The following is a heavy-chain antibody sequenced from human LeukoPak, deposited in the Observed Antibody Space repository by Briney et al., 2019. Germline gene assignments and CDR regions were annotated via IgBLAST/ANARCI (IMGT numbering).Heavy chain of an antibody. CDR2: INPNSGGT. J-gene: IGHJ5*02. V-gene: IGHV1-2*02. CDR3: ARGSGYCSSTSCYGVNWFDP. D-gene: IGHD2-2*03. CDR1: GYTFTGYY. Sequence: GASVKVSCKASGYTFTGYYMHWVRQAPGQGLEWMGWINPNSGGTNYAQKFQGRATMTRDTSISTAYMELSRLRSDDTAVYYCARGSGYCSSTSCYGVNWFDPWGQGTLVTVSS.